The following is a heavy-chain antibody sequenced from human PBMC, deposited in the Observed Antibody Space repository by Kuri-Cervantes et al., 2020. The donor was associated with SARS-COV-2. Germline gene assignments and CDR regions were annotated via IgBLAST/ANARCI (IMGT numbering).Heavy chain of an antibody. J-gene: IGHJ4*02. Sequence: ESLKISCTVSHEPLYSSSHLWGWTRQSPGKGLEWIGSVFYSGTTYYNPSLQSRVTVSVDLSKNQFSLSLQSVTAADTAVYYCVRDHDYGSRNKFDSWGPGALVTVSS. CDR2: VFYSGTT. CDR3: VRDHDYGSRNKFDS. V-gene: IGHV4-39*02. D-gene: IGHD6-13*01. CDR1: HEPLYSSSHL.